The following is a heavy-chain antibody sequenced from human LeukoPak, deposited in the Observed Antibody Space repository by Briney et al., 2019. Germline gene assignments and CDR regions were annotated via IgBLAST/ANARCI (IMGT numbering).Heavy chain of an antibody. CDR3: ARDLVSYYNYYMDV. V-gene: IGHV3-48*01. J-gene: IGHJ6*03. D-gene: IGHD3-16*01. Sequence: GRSLRLSCAASGFTFSTYRMNWVRQAPGKGLEWVSYISSRSSSIYYGASVRGRFTISRDNAKNSLYLQMNSLRVEDTAVYYCARDLVSYYNYYMDVWGKGTTVTVSS. CDR1: GFTFSTYR. CDR2: ISSRSSSI.